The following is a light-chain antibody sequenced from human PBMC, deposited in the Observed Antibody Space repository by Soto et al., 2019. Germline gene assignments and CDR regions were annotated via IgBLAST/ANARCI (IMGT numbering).Light chain of an antibody. CDR3: QQRSNWPRT. V-gene: IGKV3-11*01. J-gene: IGKJ1*01. CDR1: QSVNSY. CDR2: DAS. Sequence: EIVLTQSPATLSLSPGERATLSCRASQSVNSYLAWYQQKPGQAPRLLIYDASNRATGIPARFSGSGSGTDFTLTISSLEAEDVAVYYCQQRSNWPRTFGQGTKVEIK.